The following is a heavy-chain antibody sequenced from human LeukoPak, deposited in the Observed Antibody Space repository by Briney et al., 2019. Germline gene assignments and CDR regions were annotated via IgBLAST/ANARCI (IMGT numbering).Heavy chain of an antibody. Sequence: GGSLRLSCAASGFTFSSYEMNWVRQAPGKGLEWVSYISSSGSTIYYADSVKGRFTISRDNAKNSLYLQMNSLRAEDTAVYYCARDRLPYYYDSSGFCSYYGMDVWGQGTTVTVSS. CDR3: ARDRLPYYYDSSGFCSYYGMDV. CDR2: ISSSGSTI. J-gene: IGHJ6*02. V-gene: IGHV3-48*03. CDR1: GFTFSSYE. D-gene: IGHD3-22*01.